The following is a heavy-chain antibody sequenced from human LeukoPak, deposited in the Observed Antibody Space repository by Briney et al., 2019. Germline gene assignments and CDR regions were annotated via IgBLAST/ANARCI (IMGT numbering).Heavy chain of an antibody. CDR3: VRPDDNSFDF. D-gene: IGHD3-9*01. CDR2: IYETGST. V-gene: IGHV4-39*01. J-gene: IGHJ3*01. Sequence: SETLSLTCTVSGGSISSYYWGWIRQPPGRGLEWIGNIYETGSTNYNPSLKSRVTISVDTSKNQFSLKLSSVTAADTAVYYCVRPDDNSFDFWGQGTMVTVSS. CDR1: GGSISSYY.